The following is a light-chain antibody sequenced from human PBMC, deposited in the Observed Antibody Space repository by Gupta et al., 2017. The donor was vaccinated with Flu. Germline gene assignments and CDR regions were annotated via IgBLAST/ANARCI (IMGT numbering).Light chain of an antibody. CDR3: QQRGDWPLGT. CDR1: QSISDY. J-gene: IGKJ2*01. V-gene: IGKV3-11*02. Sequence: AALSLSPRERATLSCRASQSISDYLAWYQQKPGQAPRLLIFDATYRATGIPARFSGSRSGRDYILTISPLEPEDFAVYYCQQRGDWPLGTFGQGTKLEIK. CDR2: DAT.